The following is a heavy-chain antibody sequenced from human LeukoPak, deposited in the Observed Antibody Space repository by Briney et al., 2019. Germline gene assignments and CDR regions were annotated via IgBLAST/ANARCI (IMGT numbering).Heavy chain of an antibody. CDR1: GFTFSSYA. D-gene: IGHD1-1*01. CDR2: ISGSGGST. Sequence: PGGSLRLSCAASGFTFSSYAMSWVRQAPGKGLEWVSAISGSGGSTYYADSVKGRFTISRDNSKNTLYLQMNSLRAEDTAVYYCAKGTGKNWRRYYYGMDVWGQGTTVTVSS. V-gene: IGHV3-23*01. CDR3: AKGTGKNWRRYYYGMDV. J-gene: IGHJ6*02.